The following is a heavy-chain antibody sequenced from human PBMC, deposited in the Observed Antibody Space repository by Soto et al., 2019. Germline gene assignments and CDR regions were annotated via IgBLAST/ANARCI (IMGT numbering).Heavy chain of an antibody. V-gene: IGHV3-33*05. CDR2: ILYDGSNK. CDR3: ARPGLAAAGTIY. CDR1: GFTFSSYG. J-gene: IGHJ4*02. Sequence: QVQLVESGGGVVQPGRSLRLSCAASGFTFSSYGMHWVRQAPGKGLEWVAVILYDGSNKYYADSVKGRFTISRDNSKNTLYLQMNSLRSEDTAVYYCARPGLAAAGTIYWGQGTLVTVSS. D-gene: IGHD6-13*01.